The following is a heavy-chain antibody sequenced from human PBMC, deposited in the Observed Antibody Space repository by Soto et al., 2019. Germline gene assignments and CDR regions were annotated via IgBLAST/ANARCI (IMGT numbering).Heavy chain of an antibody. D-gene: IGHD4-17*01. CDR2: IFYSGST. J-gene: IGHJ4*02. V-gene: IGHV4-39*01. CDR3: ARGMDGDYALGIFDY. CDR1: GGSISSSSYY. Sequence: SETLSLTCTVSGGSISSSSYYWGWIRQPPGKGLEWIGSIFYSGSTYYNPSLKSRVTISVDTSKNQFSLKVSSVTAAGTAVYYCARGMDGDYALGIFDYWGQGTLVTVSS.